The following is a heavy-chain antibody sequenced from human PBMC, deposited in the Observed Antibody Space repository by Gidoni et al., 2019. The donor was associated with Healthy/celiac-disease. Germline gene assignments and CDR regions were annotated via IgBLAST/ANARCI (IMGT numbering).Heavy chain of an antibody. CDR1: GYSFTRSW. J-gene: IGHJ6*02. D-gene: IGHD4-17*01. CDR2: VYPGDSDT. Sequence: EAQLVQSGAEVKKPGESREISCKGSGYSFTRSWLGWVRQMPGQGLEWLGIVYPGDSDTRYSPSFQGQVTISADKSISTAYLQWRSLKASDTAMYYCARQGTTVTPDTYYYSGMDVWGQGTTVTVSS. V-gene: IGHV5-51*01. CDR3: ARQGTTVTPDTYYYSGMDV.